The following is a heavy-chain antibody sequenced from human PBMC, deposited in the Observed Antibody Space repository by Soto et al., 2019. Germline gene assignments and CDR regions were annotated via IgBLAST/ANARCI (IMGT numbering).Heavy chain of an antibody. CDR3: ARYRGGPHAFDI. J-gene: IGHJ3*02. Sequence: ASVKVSCKASGYTFTSYYMHWVRQAPGQGLEWMGIINPSGGSTSYAQKFQGRVSMTRDTSTSTVYMELSSLRSEDTAVYCCARYRGGPHAFDIWGQGTMVTVSS. V-gene: IGHV1-46*01. D-gene: IGHD3-10*01. CDR2: INPSGGST. CDR1: GYTFTSYY.